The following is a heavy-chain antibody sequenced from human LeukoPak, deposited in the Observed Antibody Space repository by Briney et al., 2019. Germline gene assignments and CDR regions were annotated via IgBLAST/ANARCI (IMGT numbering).Heavy chain of an antibody. D-gene: IGHD3-3*01. Sequence: GESLKISCKASGFRITNYWIAWVRQMPGKGLEWMAIIYGGDSGTRYSPSFEGQVTVSADKSINTAYLQWSSLKASDTAMYYCARLLLAYYDFWSGFLGAFDIWGQGTMVTVSS. CDR1: GFRITNYW. V-gene: IGHV5-51*01. J-gene: IGHJ3*02. CDR3: ARLLLAYYDFWSGFLGAFDI. CDR2: IYGGDSGT.